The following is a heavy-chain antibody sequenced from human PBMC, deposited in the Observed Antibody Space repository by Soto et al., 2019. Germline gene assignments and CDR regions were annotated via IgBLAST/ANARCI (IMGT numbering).Heavy chain of an antibody. Sequence: GGSLRLSCAASGFTVSSNYMSWVRQAPGKGLEWVSVIYSGGSTYYADSVKGRFTISRDNSKNTLYLQTNSLRAEDTAVYYCARGPDILTPRKNPHGWFDPWGQGTLVTVSS. D-gene: IGHD3-9*01. CDR1: GFTVSSNY. CDR2: IYSGGST. J-gene: IGHJ5*02. CDR3: ARGPDILTPRKNPHGWFDP. V-gene: IGHV3-53*01.